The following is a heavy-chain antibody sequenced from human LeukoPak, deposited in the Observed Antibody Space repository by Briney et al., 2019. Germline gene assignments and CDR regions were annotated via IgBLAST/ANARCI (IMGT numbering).Heavy chain of an antibody. CDR2: ISWNSGSI. CDR3: AKSDSGSYWAYMDV. D-gene: IGHD1-26*01. J-gene: IGHJ6*03. V-gene: IGHV3-9*03. Sequence: GRSLRLSCAASGFTFDDYAMHWVRQAPGKGLEWVSGISWNSGSIGYADSVQGRFTISRDNAKNSLYLQMNSLRAEDMALYYCAKSDSGSYWAYMDVWGKGTTVTVSS. CDR1: GFTFDDYA.